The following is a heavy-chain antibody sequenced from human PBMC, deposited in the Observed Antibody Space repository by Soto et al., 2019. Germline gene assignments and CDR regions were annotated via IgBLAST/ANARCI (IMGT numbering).Heavy chain of an antibody. CDR2: VSPPFRTS. CDR1: GVSFNNNG. CDR3: ARVLYYGSGSYSPYGMDV. D-gene: IGHD3-10*01. V-gene: IGHV1-69*01. Sequence: QVQLVQSGAEVKKPGSSVKVSCKTSGVSFNNNGIGWVRQAPGHGLEWRGGVSPPFRTSNYARKFQGRMSITADASTGTVNMELSSLTTEDTAQYYCARVLYYGSGSYSPYGMDVWGQGTTVTVSS. J-gene: IGHJ6*02.